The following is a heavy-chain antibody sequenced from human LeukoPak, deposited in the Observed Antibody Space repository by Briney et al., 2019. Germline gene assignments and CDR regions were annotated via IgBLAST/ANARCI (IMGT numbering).Heavy chain of an antibody. CDR1: GGSISDYS. J-gene: IGHJ4*02. D-gene: IGHD6-25*01. CDR2: IYYSGSA. V-gene: IGHV4-59*01. Sequence: PSETLSLTCSVSGGSISDYSWSWIRQPPGKGLEWIGNIYYSGSANHNPSLKSRVTISRDTSKNQFSLKLTSVTTADTAVYYCARAGGVKTAALDLDYWGQGTLVTVSS. CDR3: ARAGGVKTAALDLDY.